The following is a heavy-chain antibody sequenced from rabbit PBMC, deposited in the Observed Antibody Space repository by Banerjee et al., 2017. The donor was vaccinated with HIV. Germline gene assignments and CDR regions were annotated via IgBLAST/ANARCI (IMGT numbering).Heavy chain of an antibody. D-gene: IGHD1-1*01. CDR1: GFSFSSNYG. V-gene: IGHV1S45*01. Sequence: QEQLVESGGDLVKPEGSLTLTCTASGFSFSSNYGLCWVRQAPGKGLEWIACINTSSGNSVYASWAKGRFTMSRTSSTTVTLQMTSLTAADTATYFCARDLVGVIGWNFNLWGPGTLVTVS. CDR3: ARDLVGVIGWNFNL. CDR2: INTSSGNS. J-gene: IGHJ4*01.